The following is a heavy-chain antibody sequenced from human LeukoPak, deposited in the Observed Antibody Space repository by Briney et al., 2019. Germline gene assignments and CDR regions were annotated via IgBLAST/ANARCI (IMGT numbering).Heavy chain of an antibody. Sequence: GGSLRLSCVGSGFSFSSSAMSWVRQAPGKGLEWVAVISYDGSNKYYADSVKGRFTISRDNSKNTLYLQMNSLRAEDTAVYYCARDPLTQRRYSSSSYFDYWGQGTLVTVSS. CDR3: ARDPLTQRRYSSSSYFDY. J-gene: IGHJ4*02. D-gene: IGHD6-6*01. V-gene: IGHV3-30*03. CDR1: GFSFSSSA. CDR2: ISYDGSNK.